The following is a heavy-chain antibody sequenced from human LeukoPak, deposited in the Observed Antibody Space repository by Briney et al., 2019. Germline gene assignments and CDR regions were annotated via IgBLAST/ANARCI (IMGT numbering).Heavy chain of an antibody. Sequence: PSETLSLTCTVSGGSVSPYYWNWIRQPPGKGLEWIGYVSYSGSTNYNPSLESRVTMSIHTSKNQFSLKLNSVTAADTAVYYCARLHCGSASCWWYFDLWGRGTLVIVPS. CDR2: VSYSGST. CDR1: GGSVSPYY. CDR3: ARLHCGSASCWWYFDL. D-gene: IGHD2-2*01. V-gene: IGHV4-59*02. J-gene: IGHJ2*01.